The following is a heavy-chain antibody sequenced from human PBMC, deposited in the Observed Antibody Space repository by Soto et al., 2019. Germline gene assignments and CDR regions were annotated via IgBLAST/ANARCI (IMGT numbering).Heavy chain of an antibody. J-gene: IGHJ6*02. V-gene: IGHV3-33*01. CDR3: ARDSYDSSGYYYAFYYYYGMDV. CDR2: IWYDGSNK. D-gene: IGHD3-22*01. Sequence: PGDSLRPSSVPSGFTFSSFGSHWLRQAPGKGLEWVAVIWYDGSNKYYADSVKGRFTISRDNSKNTLYLQMNSLRAEDTAVYYCARDSYDSSGYYYAFYYYYGMDVWGQGT. CDR1: GFTFSSFG.